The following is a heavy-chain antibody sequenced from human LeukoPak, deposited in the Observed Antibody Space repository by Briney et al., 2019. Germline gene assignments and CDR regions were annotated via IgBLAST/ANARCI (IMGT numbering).Heavy chain of an antibody. CDR1: GGSISSSSYY. Sequence: PSETLSLTCTVSGGSISSSSYYWGWIRQPPGKGLEGFGSIYYSGSTYYNPSLKGRVTISVDTSKNQFSLKLSSVTAADTAVYYCARLAPYDFAGAFDIWGQGTMVTVSS. D-gene: IGHD3-3*01. CDR3: ARLAPYDFAGAFDI. V-gene: IGHV4-39*01. J-gene: IGHJ3*02. CDR2: IYYSGST.